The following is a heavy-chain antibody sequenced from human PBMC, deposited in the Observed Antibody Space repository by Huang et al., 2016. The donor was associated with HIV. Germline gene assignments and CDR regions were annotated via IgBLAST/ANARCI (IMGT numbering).Heavy chain of an antibody. CDR3: ARRRRGGFDI. CDR2: IYFDDSDA. J-gene: IGHJ3*02. V-gene: IGHV5-51*03. D-gene: IGHD2-15*01. Sequence: EVQLVLSGAEVKRPGESLKISCKGSRYNFAGYWIGWVRQMPGKGLEWMGSIYFDDSDARYSPSLQGQVTISADTSLYSSYLQWTSLRASDTAIFYCARRRRGGFDIWGQGTLVTVSS. CDR1: RYNFAGYW.